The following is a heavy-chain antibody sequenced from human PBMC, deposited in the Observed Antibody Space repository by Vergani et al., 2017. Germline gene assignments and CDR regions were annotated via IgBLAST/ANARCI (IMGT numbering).Heavy chain of an antibody. D-gene: IGHD3-3*01. J-gene: IGHJ5*02. CDR2: INPNTGET. CDR1: GYTFIGFF. CDR3: ARDPRFLAPDNYFDA. Sequence: QVQLVQSGAEVKKPGASVTVSCKASGYTFIGFFIHWVRQAPGHGLEWMGLINPNTGETTYSQASQGRVMMTLDTSTSTVYMELRSLKFDDTAIYYCARDPRFLAPDNYFDAWGQGTLVTVSS. V-gene: IGHV1-2*02.